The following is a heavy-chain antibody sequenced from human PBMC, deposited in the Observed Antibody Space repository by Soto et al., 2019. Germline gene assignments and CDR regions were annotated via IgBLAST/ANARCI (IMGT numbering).Heavy chain of an antibody. Sequence: EVQLLESGGGLVQPGGSLRLSCAASGFSLSTYGVTWVRQAPGKGLEWVSGFSGGSGTTHYADSVKGRFSITRDNSKNTAHLEMNSLRVGDTAIYYCAKWNGYGDYWGQGILVTVSS. CDR1: GFSLSTYG. J-gene: IGHJ4*02. V-gene: IGHV3-23*01. CDR2: FSGGSGTT. CDR3: AKWNGYGDY. D-gene: IGHD1-1*01.